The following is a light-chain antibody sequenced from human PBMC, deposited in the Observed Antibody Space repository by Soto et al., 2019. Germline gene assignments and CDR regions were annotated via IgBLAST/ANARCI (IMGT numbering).Light chain of an antibody. Sequence: QSALTQPVSVSGSPGQSITISCSGASGDVGSYNPVSWYQQHPGKAPKLTIYEDSKRPSGVSNRFSGSKSGNTASLTISGLQAEDEADYYCCSYAGSTTVVFGGGTKLTVL. V-gene: IGLV2-23*01. J-gene: IGLJ2*01. CDR3: CSYAGSTTVV. CDR1: SGDVGSYNP. CDR2: EDS.